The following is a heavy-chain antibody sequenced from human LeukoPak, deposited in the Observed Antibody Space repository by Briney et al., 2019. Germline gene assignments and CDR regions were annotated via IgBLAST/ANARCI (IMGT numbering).Heavy chain of an antibody. V-gene: IGHV4-39*01. CDR2: IYCSGST. CDR1: GGSISSSSYY. Sequence: SETLSLTCTVSGGSISSSSYYWGWIRQPPGKGLEWIGSIYCSGSTYYNPSLKSRVTISVDTSKNQFSLKLSSVTAADTAVYYCARQGSYYDSSGYYPDAFDIWGQGTMVTVSS. J-gene: IGHJ3*02. CDR3: ARQGSYYDSSGYYPDAFDI. D-gene: IGHD3-22*01.